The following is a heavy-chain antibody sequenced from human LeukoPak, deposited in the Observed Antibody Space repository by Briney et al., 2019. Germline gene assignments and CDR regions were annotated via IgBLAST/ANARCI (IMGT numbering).Heavy chain of an antibody. Sequence: PGGSLRLSCVASGFIFSTYAMNWVRQAPGKGLEWISGVSNSGVSTNYAASVKGRFTISRDNSKNMLYLQMNGLRAEDTAVYYCAKDWNPSPNWFGPWGQGTLVIVSS. V-gene: IGHV3-23*01. CDR3: AKDWNPSPNWFGP. J-gene: IGHJ5*02. D-gene: IGHD1-1*01. CDR1: GFIFSTYA. CDR2: VSNSGVST.